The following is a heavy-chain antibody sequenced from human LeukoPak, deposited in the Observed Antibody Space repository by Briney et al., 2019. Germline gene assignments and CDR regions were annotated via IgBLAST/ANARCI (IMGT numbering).Heavy chain of an antibody. CDR3: ARGPWGSVIPTRDYFYYMDV. J-gene: IGHJ6*03. Sequence: SETLSLTCGVYGGSFKGYHWSWVRQSPGKGLEWIGEINHSGSTNYNPSLKSRVTLSVDTSQSQVSLTLRSVTAADTAVYFCARGPWGSVIPTRDYFYYMDVLGKGTTVTVSS. V-gene: IGHV4-34*01. CDR1: GGSFKGYH. CDR2: INHSGST. D-gene: IGHD2-21*01.